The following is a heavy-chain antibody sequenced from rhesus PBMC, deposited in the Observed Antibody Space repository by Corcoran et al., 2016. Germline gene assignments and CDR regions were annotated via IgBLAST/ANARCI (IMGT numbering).Heavy chain of an antibody. Sequence: QLQLQESGPGLVKPSEPLSLTCAVSGGSISSNWWSWIRQPPGKGLECIGRISGSCGSASYNPSLKSRLTITTDTSKNQLSLKLISVTAADTAVYYCARAFDVWGPGVLVTVSS. V-gene: IGHV4-173*01. CDR3: ARAFDV. CDR2: ISGSCGSA. J-gene: IGHJ5-1*01. CDR1: GGSISSNW.